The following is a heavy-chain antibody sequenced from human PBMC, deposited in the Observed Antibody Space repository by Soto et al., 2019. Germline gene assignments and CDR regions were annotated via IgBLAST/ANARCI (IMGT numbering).Heavy chain of an antibody. V-gene: IGHV4-31*03. CDR2: IYYSGST. J-gene: IGHJ6*02. CDR3: ARWLSDYYDSSGYYRSYGMDV. D-gene: IGHD3-22*01. Sequence: SETLSLTCTVSGGSISSGGYYWSWIRQHPGKGLEWIGYIYYSGSTYYNPSLKSRVTISVDTSKNQFSLKLSSVTTADTAVYYCARWLSDYYDSSGYYRSYGMDVWGQGTTVTVSS. CDR1: GGSISSGGYY.